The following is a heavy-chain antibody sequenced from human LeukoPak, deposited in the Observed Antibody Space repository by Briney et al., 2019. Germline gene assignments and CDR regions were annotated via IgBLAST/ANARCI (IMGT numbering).Heavy chain of an antibody. D-gene: IGHD3-9*01. CDR3: ARVDWLNNWFDP. CDR2: IYYSGST. J-gene: IGHJ5*02. Sequence: PSQTLSLTCTVSGGSISSGGYYWSWIRQHPGKGLEWIGYIYYSGSTYYNPSLKSRVTISVGTSKNQFSLKLSSVTAADTAVYYCARVDWLNNWFDPWGQGTLVTVSS. V-gene: IGHV4-31*03. CDR1: GGSISSGGYY.